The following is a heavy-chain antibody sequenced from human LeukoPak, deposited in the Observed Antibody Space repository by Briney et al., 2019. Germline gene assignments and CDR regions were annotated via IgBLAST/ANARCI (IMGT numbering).Heavy chain of an antibody. V-gene: IGHV3-21*01. CDR1: GFTFSTYS. CDR2: ISSSSRHR. J-gene: IGHJ1*01. Sequence: KPGGSLRLSCVASGFTFSTYSMSWVRQAPGKGLEWVSSISSSSRHRYYADSVKGRFTISRDDAKNSVYLQMNSLRAEETAVYYCVRDFNTVTTAYLQHWGQGTLVTVSS. CDR3: VRDFNTVTTAYLQH. D-gene: IGHD4-17*01.